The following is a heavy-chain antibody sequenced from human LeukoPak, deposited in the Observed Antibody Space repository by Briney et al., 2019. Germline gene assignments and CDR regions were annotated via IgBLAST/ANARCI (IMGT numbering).Heavy chain of an antibody. Sequence: GGSLRLSCTASGFTFGDYSVSWVRQAPGKGLEWLGFIRSKTYGGTTEYAASVNGRFTISRDDSKSIAYLQMSSLKTDDTAVCYCARGTYSFDYWGQGTLVTVSS. CDR1: GFTFGDYS. V-gene: IGHV3-49*04. D-gene: IGHD1-1*01. CDR3: ARGTYSFDY. J-gene: IGHJ4*02. CDR2: IRSKTYGGTT.